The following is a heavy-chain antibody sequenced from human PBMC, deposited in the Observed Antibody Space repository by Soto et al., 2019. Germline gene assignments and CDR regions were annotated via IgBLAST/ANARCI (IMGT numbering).Heavy chain of an antibody. D-gene: IGHD4-17*01. V-gene: IGHV4-39*01. CDR2: IYYSGST. Sequence: QLQLQESGPGLVKPSETLSLTCTVSGGSISSSSYYWGWIRQPPGKGLEWIGSIYYSGSTYYNPSLKRRVTISVDTSKNQFSLKLSSVTAADTAVYYCARKEVDYGDYGPSKTSWFDPWGQGTLVTVSS. J-gene: IGHJ5*02. CDR1: GGSISSSSYY. CDR3: ARKEVDYGDYGPSKTSWFDP.